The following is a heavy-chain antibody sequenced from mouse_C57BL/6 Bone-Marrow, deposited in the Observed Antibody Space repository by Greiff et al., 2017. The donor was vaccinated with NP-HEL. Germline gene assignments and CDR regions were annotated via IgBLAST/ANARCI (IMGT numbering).Heavy chain of an antibody. Sequence: EVHLVESGGGLVKPGGSLKLSCAASGFTFSSYALSWVRQTPEQRLEWVATISDGGSYTYYPDNVKGRFTISRDNAKNNLYLQMSHLKSEDTAMYYCAREELRHYFDYWGQGTTLTVSS. CDR2: ISDGGSYT. CDR3: AREELRHYFDY. CDR1: GFTFSSYA. D-gene: IGHD1-2*01. V-gene: IGHV5-4*01. J-gene: IGHJ2*01.